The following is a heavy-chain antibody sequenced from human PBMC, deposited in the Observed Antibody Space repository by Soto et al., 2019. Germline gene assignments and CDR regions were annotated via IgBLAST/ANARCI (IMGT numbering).Heavy chain of an antibody. CDR2: ISYDGSLQ. D-gene: IGHD5-18*01. CDR1: GFAFSSYG. V-gene: IGHV3-30*03. J-gene: IGHJ4*02. Sequence: QAQLVESGGGVVQPGRSLRLSCAASGFAFSSYGMHWVRQAPGTGLEWVAVISYDGSLQHYADSVKGRLTISRDNSKNMVLLQMSSLTAADTAVYYCVSDRGYGHASVPYSWGQGTLVSVSS. CDR3: VSDRGYGHASVPYS.